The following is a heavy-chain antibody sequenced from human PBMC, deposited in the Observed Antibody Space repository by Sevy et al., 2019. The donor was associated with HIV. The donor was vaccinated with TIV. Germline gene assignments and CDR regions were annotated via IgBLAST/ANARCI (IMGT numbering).Heavy chain of an antibody. D-gene: IGHD6-19*01. Sequence: GGSLRLSCAASGFTFDDYAMHWVRQAPGKGLEWVSGISWNSGRIGYADSVKGRFTISRDNAKNSLYLQMNSLRAEDMALYYCGKVTAVAGRYYYYGMDVWGQGTTVTVSS. CDR1: GFTFDDYA. V-gene: IGHV3-9*03. J-gene: IGHJ6*02. CDR3: GKVTAVAGRYYYYGMDV. CDR2: ISWNSGRI.